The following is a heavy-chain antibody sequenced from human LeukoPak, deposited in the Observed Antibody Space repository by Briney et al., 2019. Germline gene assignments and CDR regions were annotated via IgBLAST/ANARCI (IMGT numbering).Heavy chain of an antibody. CDR3: ARGGGRIAAPI. Sequence: SETLSLTCAVYGGSFSGYYWSWIRQPPGKGLEWIGEINHSGSTNYNPSLKGRVTISVDTSKNQFSLKLSSVTAADTAVYYCARGGGRIAAPIWGQGTLVTVSS. D-gene: IGHD6-6*01. CDR2: INHSGST. V-gene: IGHV4-34*01. CDR1: GGSFSGYY. J-gene: IGHJ4*02.